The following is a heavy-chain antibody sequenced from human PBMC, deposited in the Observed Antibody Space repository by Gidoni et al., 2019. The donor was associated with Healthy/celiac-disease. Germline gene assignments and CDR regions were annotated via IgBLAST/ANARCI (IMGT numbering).Heavy chain of an antibody. CDR2: IYYSGST. J-gene: IGHJ3*02. V-gene: IGHV4-59*01. Sequence: QVQLQESGPGLVKPSETLSLTCTVSGGSISTYYWSWIRHPPGKGLECIGYIYYSGSTNYNPSLKSRVTISVDTSKNQFSLKLSSVTAADTAVYYCARGASYSFPFDIWGQGTMVTVSS. D-gene: IGHD2-21*01. CDR3: ARGASYSFPFDI. CDR1: GGSISTYY.